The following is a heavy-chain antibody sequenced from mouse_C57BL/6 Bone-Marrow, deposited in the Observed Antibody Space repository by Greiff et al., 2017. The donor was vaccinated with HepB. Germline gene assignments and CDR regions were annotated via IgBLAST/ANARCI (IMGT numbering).Heavy chain of an antibody. CDR1: GYSITSGYY. J-gene: IGHJ2*01. Sequence: EVKLQESGPGLVKPSQSLSLTCSVTGYSITSGYYWNWIRQFPGNKLEWMGYISYDGSNNYNPSLKNRISITRDTSKNQFFLKLNSVTTEDTATYYCALSTMITTVYFDYWGQGTTLTVSS. V-gene: IGHV3-6*01. D-gene: IGHD2-4*01. CDR3: ALSTMITTVYFDY. CDR2: ISYDGSN.